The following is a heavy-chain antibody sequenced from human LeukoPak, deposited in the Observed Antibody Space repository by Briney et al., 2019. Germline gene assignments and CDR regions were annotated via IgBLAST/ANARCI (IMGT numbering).Heavy chain of an antibody. J-gene: IGHJ4*02. CDR1: GHSFTSYC. D-gene: IGHD6-19*01. CDR3: ARQRRSSGWPNDY. CDR2: IYPDDSDT. Sequence: GESLKISCKRSGHSFTSYCIAWVRQMPGKGLEWMGIIYPDDSDTRYSPSFQGQVTITADKSISTAYLQWSSLKASDNAMYYCARQRRSSGWPNDYWGQGTLVTVSS. V-gene: IGHV5-51*01.